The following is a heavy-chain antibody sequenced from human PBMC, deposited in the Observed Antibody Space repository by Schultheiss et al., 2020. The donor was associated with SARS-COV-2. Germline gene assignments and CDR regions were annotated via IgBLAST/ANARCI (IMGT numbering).Heavy chain of an antibody. D-gene: IGHD3-3*01. CDR2: IYYSGST. V-gene: IGHV4-59*01. Sequence: SETLSLTCTVSGGSISSYYWSWIRQPPGKGLEWIGYIYYSGSTNYNPSLKSRVTISVDTSKNQFSLKLSSVTAADTAVYYCAGLPYYDFWSGYYTPNYYYYYMDVWGKGTTVTVSS. J-gene: IGHJ6*03. CDR1: GGSISSYY. CDR3: AGLPYYDFWSGYYTPNYYYYYMDV.